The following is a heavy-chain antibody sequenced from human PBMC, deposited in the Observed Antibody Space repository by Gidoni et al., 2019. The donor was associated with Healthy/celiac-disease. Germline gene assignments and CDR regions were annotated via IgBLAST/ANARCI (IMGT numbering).Heavy chain of an antibody. Sequence: EVQLLESGGGLVQPGGSLRLSCAASGFTFSSYAMSWVRQAPGKGLEWVSAISGSGGSTYYADSVKGRFTISRDNSKNTLYLQMNSLRAEDTAVYYCAKDPLLWFGEFFYYFDYWGQGTLVTVSS. CDR3: AKDPLLWFGEFFYYFDY. CDR2: ISGSGGST. J-gene: IGHJ4*02. CDR1: GFTFSSYA. V-gene: IGHV3-23*01. D-gene: IGHD3-10*01.